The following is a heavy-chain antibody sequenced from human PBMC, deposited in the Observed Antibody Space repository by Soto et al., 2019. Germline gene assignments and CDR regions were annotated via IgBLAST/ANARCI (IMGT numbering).Heavy chain of an antibody. V-gene: IGHV1-18*01. J-gene: IGHJ4*02. CDR2: ISAYNGNT. Sequence: ASVKVSCKASGYTFTSYGISWVRQAPGQGLEWMGWISAYNGNTNYAQKLQGRVTMTTDTSTSTAYMELRSLTSDDTAAYYCARDAYSSSWYYHFDYWGKGTRVTVSS. CDR1: GYTFTSYG. D-gene: IGHD6-13*01. CDR3: ARDAYSSSWYYHFDY.